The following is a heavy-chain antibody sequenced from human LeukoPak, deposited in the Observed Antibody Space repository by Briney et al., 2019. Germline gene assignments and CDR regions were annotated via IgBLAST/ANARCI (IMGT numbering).Heavy chain of an antibody. CDR1: GGSISSYY. J-gene: IGHJ6*02. CDR2: IYYSGST. Sequence: SETLSLTCTVSGGSISSYYWSWIRQPPGKGLEWIGYIYYSGSTNYNPSLKSRVTISVDTSKNQFSLKLSSVTAADTAVYYCARDGYYDFWSGSIANYGMDVWGQGTTVTVSS. D-gene: IGHD3-3*01. V-gene: IGHV4-59*01. CDR3: ARDGYYDFWSGSIANYGMDV.